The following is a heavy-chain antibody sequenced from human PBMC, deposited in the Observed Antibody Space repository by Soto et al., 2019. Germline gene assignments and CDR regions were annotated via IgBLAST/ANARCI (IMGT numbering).Heavy chain of an antibody. Sequence: PGGSLRLSCAASGFTFSSYSMNWVRQAPGKGLEWVSYISFTSSTIFYADSVRGRFTISRDNAKNSLYLQMNTLRDEDTAVYYCARDNGMAGSFDPWGQGTLVTVPS. J-gene: IGHJ5*02. CDR3: ARDNGMAGSFDP. D-gene: IGHD2-8*01. CDR2: ISFTSSTI. CDR1: GFTFSSYS. V-gene: IGHV3-48*02.